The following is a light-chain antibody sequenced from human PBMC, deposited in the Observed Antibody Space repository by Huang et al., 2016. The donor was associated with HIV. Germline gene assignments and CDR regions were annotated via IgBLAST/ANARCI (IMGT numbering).Light chain of an antibody. Sequence: DVVMTQSPLSLPVTLGQPASISCRSSQSLVHSDGNTYLNWVHQRPGQAPRRLIYKVSNRDSGVPERLSGSGSGTDFTLKISRVEAEDVGVYYCMQGTHWPLTFGGGTKVEIK. CDR1: QSLVHSDGNTY. CDR3: MQGTHWPLT. V-gene: IGKV2-30*02. CDR2: KVS. J-gene: IGKJ4*01.